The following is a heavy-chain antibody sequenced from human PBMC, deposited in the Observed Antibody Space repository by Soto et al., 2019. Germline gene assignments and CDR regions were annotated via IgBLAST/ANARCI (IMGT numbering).Heavy chain of an antibody. D-gene: IGHD3-3*01. J-gene: IGHJ6*02. Sequence: ASVKVSCKASGYTFTSYGISWVRQAPGQGHEWMGWISAYNGNTNYAQKLQGRVTMTTDTSTSTAYMELRSLRSDDTAVYYCARDLLRYYDFWSGPQLHGMDVWGQGTTVTVSS. CDR3: ARDLLRYYDFWSGPQLHGMDV. CDR2: ISAYNGNT. V-gene: IGHV1-18*04. CDR1: GYTFTSYG.